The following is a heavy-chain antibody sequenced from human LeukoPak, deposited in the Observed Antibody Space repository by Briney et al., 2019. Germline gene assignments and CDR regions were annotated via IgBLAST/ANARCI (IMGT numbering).Heavy chain of an antibody. CDR3: AKDPGYRDF. CDR1: GFTFTIYW. CDR2: IKQDGSQK. V-gene: IGHV3-7*01. D-gene: IGHD5-18*01. Sequence: GGSLRLSCAASGFTFTIYWMSWVRQAPGKGLEWVANIKQDGSQKYYVDSVKGRFTISRDNSKNTLYLQMNSLRPEDTAMYFCAKDPGYRDFWGQGTLVTVSS. J-gene: IGHJ4*02.